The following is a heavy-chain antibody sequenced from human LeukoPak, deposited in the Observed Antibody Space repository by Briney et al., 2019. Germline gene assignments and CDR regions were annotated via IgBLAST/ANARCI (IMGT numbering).Heavy chain of an antibody. CDR2: IYTSGST. Sequence: PSETLSLTCTVSGGSISSYYWSWIRQPPGKGLEWIGRIYTSGSTNYNPSLKSRVTMSVDTSKNQFSLKLSSVTAADTAVYYCARAGRNYDFWSGSYYFDYWGQGTLVTVSS. V-gene: IGHV4-4*07. CDR1: GGSISSYY. D-gene: IGHD3-3*01. J-gene: IGHJ4*02. CDR3: ARAGRNYDFWSGSYYFDY.